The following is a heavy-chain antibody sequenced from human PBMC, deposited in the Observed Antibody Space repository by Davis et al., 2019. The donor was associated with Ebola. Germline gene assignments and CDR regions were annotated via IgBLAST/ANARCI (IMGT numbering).Heavy chain of an antibody. D-gene: IGHD6-6*01. V-gene: IGHV4-61*08. CDR1: SGPVNSNVYS. Sequence: MPSETLSLTCTVASGPVNSNVYSWNWIRQSPEKGLEWIGFIYNRGTTNYNPPLNSRVTISQDTSRNQFSLKLSSVTAADTAVYYCARDRDSTSPPYYYYYMDVWGKGTTVTVPS. CDR2: IYNRGTT. J-gene: IGHJ6*03. CDR3: ARDRDSTSPPYYYYYMDV.